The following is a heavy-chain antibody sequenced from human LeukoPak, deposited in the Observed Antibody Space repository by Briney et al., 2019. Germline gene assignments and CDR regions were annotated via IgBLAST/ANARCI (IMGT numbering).Heavy chain of an antibody. V-gene: IGHV3-30-3*01. CDR2: ISYDGSNK. CDR1: GFTFSSYA. CDR3: PRDLGRAFDI. Sequence: PGGSLRLSCAASGFTFSSYAMHWVRQAPGKGLEWVAVISYDGSNKYYADSVKGRFTISRDNSKNTLYLQMNSLRAEDTAVYCCPRDLGRAFDIWGQGTMVTVSS. J-gene: IGHJ3*02.